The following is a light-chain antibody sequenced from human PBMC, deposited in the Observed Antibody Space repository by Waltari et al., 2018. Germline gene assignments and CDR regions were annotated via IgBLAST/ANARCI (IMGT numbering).Light chain of an antibody. J-gene: IGKJ2*03. Sequence: DIQMTQTPSSLSASVVDRVTITCRASQGITNDLAWYQQKPGETPKLLIYEASSLQSGIASRFSGSGSGTDFTLTISSLQSEDFATYYCQHYHSTPYSFGQGTKVEIK. CDR1: QGITND. CDR2: EAS. V-gene: IGKV1-27*01. CDR3: QHYHSTPYS.